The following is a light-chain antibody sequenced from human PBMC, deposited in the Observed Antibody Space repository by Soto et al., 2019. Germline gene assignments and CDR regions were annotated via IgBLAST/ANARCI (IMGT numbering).Light chain of an antibody. CDR3: QSYDSSLRGV. CDR2: GNS. Sequence: QSALTQAPSLSGAPGQRVSISCTGSSSNIGAGYDVHWYQQLPGTAPKLLIYGNSNRPSGVPDRFSGSKSGTSASLAITGLQAEDEADYYCQSYDSSLRGVFGTGTKVTVL. CDR1: SSNIGAGYD. V-gene: IGLV1-40*01. J-gene: IGLJ1*01.